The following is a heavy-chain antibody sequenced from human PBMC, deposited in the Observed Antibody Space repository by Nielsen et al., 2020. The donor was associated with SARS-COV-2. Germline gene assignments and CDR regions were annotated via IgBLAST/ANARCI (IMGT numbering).Heavy chain of an antibody. J-gene: IGHJ6*02. CDR3: ASRYSSGWSYYYYYGMDV. CDR2: INHSGRT. D-gene: IGHD6-19*01. V-gene: IGHV4-34*01. Sequence: SETLSLTCAVYGGSFSGYYWSWIRQPPGKGLEWIGEINHSGRTNYNPSLKSRVTISVDTSKNQFSLKLSSVTAADTAVYYCASRYSSGWSYYYYYGMDVWGQGTTVTVSS. CDR1: GGSFSGYY.